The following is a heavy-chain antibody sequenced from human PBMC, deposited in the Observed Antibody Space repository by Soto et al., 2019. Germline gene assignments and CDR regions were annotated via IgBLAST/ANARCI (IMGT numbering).Heavy chain of an antibody. V-gene: IGHV5-51*01. CDR3: ARQAGYCSSIRCPNVDMDV. CDR2: IYPGDSDT. J-gene: IGHJ6*03. Sequence: GESLKISCKGSGYSFTSYWIGWVRQMPGKGLEWMGIIYPGDSDTRYSPSFQGQVTISADKSINTAYLQWSSLKASDTAMYYCARQAGYCSSIRCPNVDMDVWGKGTTVTVAS. D-gene: IGHD2-2*01. CDR1: GYSFTSYW.